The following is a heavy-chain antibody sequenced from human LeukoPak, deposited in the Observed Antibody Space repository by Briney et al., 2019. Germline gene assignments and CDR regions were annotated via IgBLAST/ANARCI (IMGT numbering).Heavy chain of an antibody. CDR3: ARRKYTAMVTFDY. J-gene: IGHJ4*02. D-gene: IGHD5-18*01. V-gene: IGHV4-34*01. CDR2: INHSGST. Sequence: TSETLSLTCAVYGGSFSGYYWSWIRQPPGKGLEWIGEINHSGSTNYNPSLKSRVTISVDTSKNQFSLKLSSVTAADTAVYYCARRKYTAMVTFDYWGQGTLVTVSS. CDR1: GGSFSGYY.